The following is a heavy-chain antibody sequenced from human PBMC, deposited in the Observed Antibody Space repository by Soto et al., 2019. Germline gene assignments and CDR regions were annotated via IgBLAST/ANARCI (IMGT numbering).Heavy chain of an antibody. J-gene: IGHJ5*01. CDR1: GGSISTGVWY. V-gene: IGHV4-31*03. CDR3: ARVSAGGTRWFDS. CDR2: IYYRGTT. D-gene: IGHD6-13*01. Sequence: PSETLSLTCSVSGGSISTGVWYWSWVREHPGKGLEWIGDIYYRGTTSYNPSLGSRVTISRDTSKNQVSLKVHSVTAADTAVYYCARVSAGGTRWFDSWGQGIRVTVSS.